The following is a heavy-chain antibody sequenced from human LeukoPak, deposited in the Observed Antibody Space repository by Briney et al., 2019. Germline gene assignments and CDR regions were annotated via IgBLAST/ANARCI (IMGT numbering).Heavy chain of an antibody. CDR3: ARERMGIWSFDY. D-gene: IGHD7-27*01. V-gene: IGHV3-23*01. CDR2: ISAGGGST. CDR1: GFTFSSYA. J-gene: IGHJ4*02. Sequence: QAGGSLRLSCAASGFTFSSYAMSWVRQAPGKGLEWVSAISAGGGSTYYADSVKGRFTISRDNSKNTLYLQMNSLRAEDTAVYYCARERMGIWSFDYWGQGTLVTVSS.